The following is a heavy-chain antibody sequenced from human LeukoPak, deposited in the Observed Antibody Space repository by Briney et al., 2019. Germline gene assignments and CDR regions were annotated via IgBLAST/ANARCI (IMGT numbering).Heavy chain of an antibody. D-gene: IGHD4-17*01. CDR2: ISSSGSTI. CDR3: ARGEPGNDYGDYFSY. CDR1: GFTLSSYA. J-gene: IGHJ4*02. Sequence: GTSLRLSCAASGFTLSSYAMNWVRQAPGKGLEWVSYISSSGSTIYYADSVKGRFTISRDNAKNSLYLQMNSLRAEDTAVYYCARGEPGNDYGDYFSYWGQGTLVTVSS. V-gene: IGHV3-48*03.